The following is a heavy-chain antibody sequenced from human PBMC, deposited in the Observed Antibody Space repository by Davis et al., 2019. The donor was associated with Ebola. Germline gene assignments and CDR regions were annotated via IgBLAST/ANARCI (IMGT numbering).Heavy chain of an antibody. CDR1: GGSISSSSYY. CDR3: ARVGAIAAAGTDYYYYYGMDV. V-gene: IGHV4-39*07. J-gene: IGHJ6*02. D-gene: IGHD6-13*01. Sequence: MPGGSLRLSCTVSGGSISSSSYYWGWIRQPSGKGLEWIGSIYYSGSTYYNPSLKSRVTISVDTSKNQFSLKLSSVTAADTAVYYCARVGAIAAAGTDYYYYYGMDVWGQGTTVTVSS. CDR2: IYYSGST.